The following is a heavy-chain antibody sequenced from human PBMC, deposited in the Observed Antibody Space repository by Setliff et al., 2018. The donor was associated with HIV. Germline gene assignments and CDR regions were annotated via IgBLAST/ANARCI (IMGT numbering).Heavy chain of an antibody. CDR3: ARTGIAVAGTHSYNWFDP. V-gene: IGHV3-21*01. Sequence: GGSLRLSCAASGFTFSSYSMNWVRQAPGKGLEWVSSISSSSYIYYADSVKGRFTISRDNAKNSLYLQMNSLRAEDTAVYYCARTGIAVAGTHSYNWFDPWGQGTLVTVSS. D-gene: IGHD6-19*01. CDR2: ISSSSYI. J-gene: IGHJ5*02. CDR1: GFTFSSYS.